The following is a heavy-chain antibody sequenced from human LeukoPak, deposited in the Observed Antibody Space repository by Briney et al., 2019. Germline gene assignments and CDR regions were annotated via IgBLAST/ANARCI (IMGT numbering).Heavy chain of an antibody. J-gene: IGHJ4*02. CDR2: ISSSGTTI. CDR3: ATYRQVLLPFES. D-gene: IGHD2-8*02. V-gene: IGHV3-48*03. Sequence: GGSLRLSCAASGFTFSSYEMNWVRQAPGKGLEWVSYISSSGTTIYYADSVRGRFTISRDNSKSTLSLQMNSLRAEDTAIYYCATYRQVLLPFESWGQGTLVTVSS. CDR1: GFTFSSYE.